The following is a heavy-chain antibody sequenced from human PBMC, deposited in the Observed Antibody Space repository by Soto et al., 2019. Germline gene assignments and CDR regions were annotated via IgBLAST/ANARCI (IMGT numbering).Heavy chain of an antibody. D-gene: IGHD2-15*01. V-gene: IGHV3-73*01. Sequence: GSLSLSXAASGVTFGGSDMHWIRQAAGKGLEWVGRIKSKANSYATAYAAAVKGRFPISRDDSKKTAYLQMNRLKIEDTAVYSGTRQPNVVVVAADYYYYYGMDAWGQGTTVTVSS. CDR3: TRQPNVVVVAADYYYYYGMDA. CDR2: IKSKANSYAT. CDR1: GVTFGGSD. J-gene: IGHJ6*02.